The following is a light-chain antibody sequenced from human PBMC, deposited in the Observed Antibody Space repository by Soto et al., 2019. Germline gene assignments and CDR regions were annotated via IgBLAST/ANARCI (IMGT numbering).Light chain of an antibody. V-gene: IGKV3-15*01. J-gene: IGKJ1*01. CDR3: QQYNNWPRT. Sequence: EIVMTQSPATLSVSPGERATLSCRASQSVSSDLAWYHQKPGQAPRLLIYGASTRATGIPARFSGIGSGTEFTLTINSLQSEDFAVYYCQQYNNWPRTFGHGTKVEIK. CDR2: GAS. CDR1: QSVSSD.